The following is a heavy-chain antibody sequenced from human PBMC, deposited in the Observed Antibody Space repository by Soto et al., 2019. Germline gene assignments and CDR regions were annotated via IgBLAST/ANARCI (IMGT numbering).Heavy chain of an antibody. J-gene: IGHJ6*02. V-gene: IGHV5-51*01. CDR1: GYSFTSYW. Sequence: PGASVKISCKGSGYSFTSYWIGWVRQMPGKGLEWMGIIYPGDSDTRYSPSFQGQVTISADKSISTAYLQWSSLKASDTAMYYCPSHGGETDFGVVINSYYYGMDVWGQGTTGTVS. CDR3: PSHGGETDFGVVINSYYYGMDV. D-gene: IGHD3-3*01. CDR2: IYPGDSDT.